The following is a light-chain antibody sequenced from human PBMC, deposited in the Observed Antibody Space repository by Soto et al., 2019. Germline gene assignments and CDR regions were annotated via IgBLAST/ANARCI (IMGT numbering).Light chain of an antibody. Sequence: EFVLTQSPGTLSLSPGERATLSCRASQSVSSNYLAWYQQKPGQAPRLLVHGASSRAAGIPDRFSGSGSETDFTLTIFSLEPEDFAVYYCQQYGSAPFTFGPGTKVDFK. J-gene: IGKJ3*01. V-gene: IGKV3-20*01. CDR2: GAS. CDR3: QQYGSAPFT. CDR1: QSVSSNY.